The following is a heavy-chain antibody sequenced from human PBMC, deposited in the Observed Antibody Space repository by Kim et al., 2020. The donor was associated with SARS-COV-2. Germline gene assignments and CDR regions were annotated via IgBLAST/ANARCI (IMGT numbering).Heavy chain of an antibody. CDR2: IYYSGST. Sequence: SETLSLTCTVSGGSISSGGYYWSWIRQHPGKGLEWIGYIYYSGSTYYNPSLKSRVTISVDTSKNQFSLKLSSVTAADTAVYYCARDTIRRYFDWSSGAGVRRYFDYWGQGTLVTVSS. J-gene: IGHJ4*02. CDR3: ARDTIRRYFDWSSGAGVRRYFDY. D-gene: IGHD3-9*01. V-gene: IGHV4-31*03. CDR1: GGSISSGGYY.